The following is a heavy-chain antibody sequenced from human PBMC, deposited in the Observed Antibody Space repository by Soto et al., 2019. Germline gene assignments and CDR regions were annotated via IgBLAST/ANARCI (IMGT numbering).Heavy chain of an antibody. CDR2: INHRGST. D-gene: IGHD2-2*01. CDR3: ARGTCSSTSCHIDY. V-gene: IGHV4-34*01. J-gene: IGHJ4*02. Sequence: SETLSLTCAVYGGSFSDYCWTWIRQPPGKGLEWIGEINHRGSTNYNPSLKSRVTISVDTSQNQFSLKLRSVTAADTAVYYCARGTCSSTSCHIDYWGQGALVTVSS. CDR1: GGSFSDYC.